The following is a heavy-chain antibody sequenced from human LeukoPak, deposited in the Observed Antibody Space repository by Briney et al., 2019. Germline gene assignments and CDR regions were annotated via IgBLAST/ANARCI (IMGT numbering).Heavy chain of an antibody. J-gene: IGHJ4*02. CDR3: ARRGQQHLSPFDY. D-gene: IGHD6-13*01. V-gene: IGHV4-39*01. CDR1: GGSISSTGYY. CDR2: IYYSRST. Sequence: SETLSLTCTVSGGSISSTGYYWGWIRQPPGKGLEWIGSIYYSRSTYCNPSLKSRVTISVDTSKNQFSLKLSSVTAADTAVYYCARRGQQHLSPFDYWGQGSLVTVSS.